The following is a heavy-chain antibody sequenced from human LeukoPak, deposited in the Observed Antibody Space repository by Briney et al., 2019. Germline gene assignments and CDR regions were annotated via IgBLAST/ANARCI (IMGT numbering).Heavy chain of an antibody. Sequence: SETLSLTCAVSGGSISSGGYSWSWIRQPPGKGLEWIGYIYHSGSTYYNPSPKSRVTISVDRSKNQFSLKLSSVTAADTAVYYCAKVAAAGTLYFQHWGQGTLVTVSS. CDR3: AKVAAAGTLYFQH. V-gene: IGHV4-30-2*01. CDR2: IYHSGST. D-gene: IGHD6-13*01. J-gene: IGHJ1*01. CDR1: GGSISSGGYS.